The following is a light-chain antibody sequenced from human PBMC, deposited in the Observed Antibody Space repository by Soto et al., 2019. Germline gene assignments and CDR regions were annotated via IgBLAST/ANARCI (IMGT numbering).Light chain of an antibody. V-gene: IGLV2-11*01. CDR1: SGDIGFYNY. CDR3: CSYGGSYIFGL. J-gene: IGLJ3*02. CDR2: DVT. Sequence: QSALTQPRSVSGSPGQSVSISCTGTSGDIGFYNYVSWYQRHPGKAPKLILYDVTKRPSGIPDRFSGSKSGNTASLTIPGLQAEDEADYFCCSYGGSYIFGLFGGVTKVTVL.